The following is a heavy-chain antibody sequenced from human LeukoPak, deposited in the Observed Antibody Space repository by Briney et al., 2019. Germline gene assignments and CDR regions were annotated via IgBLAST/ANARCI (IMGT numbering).Heavy chain of an antibody. V-gene: IGHV3-53*01. J-gene: IGHJ4*02. CDR2: IYSGSTT. CDR3: ARGVVATIYGAYYFDY. Sequence: GGSLRLSCAASGFTVSSNYMSWVRQAPGKGLEWVSVIYSGSTTYYADSVKGRFTISRDNSKSTVYLQMNSLRAEDTAVYYCARGVVATIYGAYYFDYWGQGTLVTVSS. CDR1: GFTVSSNY. D-gene: IGHD5-12*01.